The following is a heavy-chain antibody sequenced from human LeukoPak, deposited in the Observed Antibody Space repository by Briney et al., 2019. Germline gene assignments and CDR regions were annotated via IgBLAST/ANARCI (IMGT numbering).Heavy chain of an antibody. CDR2: INPKTGDT. V-gene: IGHV1-2*02. CDR1: GYIFTDYY. D-gene: IGHD2-2*03. CDR3: ARVVYSHGYCDRVTCPNWFDP. J-gene: IGHJ5*02. Sequence: ASVKVSCKTSGYIFTDYYIHWVRQAPGQGLEWMGWINPKTGDTNSAEKFQRRVTMTRDTAISTAYMELNRLALDDTAVYYCARVVYSHGYCDRVTCPNWFDPWGQGTLVTVSS.